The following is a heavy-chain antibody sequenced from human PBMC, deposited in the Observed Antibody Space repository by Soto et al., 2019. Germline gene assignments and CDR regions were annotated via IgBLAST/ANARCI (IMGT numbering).Heavy chain of an antibody. CDR1: GFTFTRYS. V-gene: IGHV3-21*04. CDR2: ISSTTNYI. J-gene: IGHJ3*02. Sequence: GGSLRLSCAASGFTFTRYSMNWVRQAPGKGPEWVSSISSTTNYIYYGDSMKGRFTISRDNAKNSLYLEMNSLRAEGTAVYYCAKDRMNHNSVWDPFDIWGQGTMVTVSS. D-gene: IGHD2-15*01. CDR3: AKDRMNHNSVWDPFDI.